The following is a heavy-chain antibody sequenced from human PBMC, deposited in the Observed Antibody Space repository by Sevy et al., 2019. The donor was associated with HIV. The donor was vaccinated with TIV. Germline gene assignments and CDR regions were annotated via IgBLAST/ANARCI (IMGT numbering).Heavy chain of an antibody. CDR1: GFTFGDYC. CDR2: LKSDVYGGTI. D-gene: IGHD6-13*01. CDR3: TRYKAAQSIFDY. Sequence: GESLKISCTASGFTFGDYCMSWVRQAPGKGLEWVAFLKSDVYGGTIDHAASVRGRFVISRADSKTIAYLQMNDLKTEDTGVYYCTRYKAAQSIFDYWGQGALVTVSS. J-gene: IGHJ4*02. V-gene: IGHV3-49*04.